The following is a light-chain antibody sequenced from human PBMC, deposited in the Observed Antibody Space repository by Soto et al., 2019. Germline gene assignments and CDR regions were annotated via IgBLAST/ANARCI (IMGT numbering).Light chain of an antibody. Sequence: EIVMTQSPVTLSVSPGEGATLSCRASQSISSSLAWYQQKPGQPPKLLIFGASTRATGIPARFSGSGSGTEFTHTITRLQSEDSAIYSSQQYGTWPPNLLTFGGGTKVEI. CDR2: GAS. V-gene: IGKV3-15*01. J-gene: IGKJ4*01. CDR1: QSISSS. CDR3: QQYGTWPPNLLT.